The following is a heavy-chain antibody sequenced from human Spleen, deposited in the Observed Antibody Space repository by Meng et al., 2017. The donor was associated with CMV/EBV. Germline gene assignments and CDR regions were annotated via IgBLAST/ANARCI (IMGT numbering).Heavy chain of an antibody. V-gene: IGHV3-21*04. CDR1: GFTFSSYS. CDR3: ARDEGLVGATGWVY. D-gene: IGHD1-26*01. J-gene: IGHJ4*02. CDR2: ISSSSSYI. Sequence: GESLKISCAASGFTFSSYSMNWVRQAPGKGLEWVSSISSSSSYIYYADSVKGRFTISRDNSKNTLYLQMNSLRAEDTAVYYCARDEGLVGATGWVYWGQGTLVTVSS.